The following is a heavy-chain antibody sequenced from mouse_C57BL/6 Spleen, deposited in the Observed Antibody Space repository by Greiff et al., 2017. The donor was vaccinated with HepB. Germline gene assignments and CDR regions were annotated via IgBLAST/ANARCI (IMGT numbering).Heavy chain of an antibody. Sequence: EVKLMESGGGLVKPGGSLKLSCAASGFTFSSYAMSWVRQTPEKRLEWVATISDGGSYTYYPDNVKGRFTISRDNAKNNLYLQMSHLKSEDTAMYYCARDQAGSWYFDVWGTGTTVTVSS. J-gene: IGHJ1*03. CDR2: ISDGGSYT. D-gene: IGHD3-2*02. V-gene: IGHV5-4*01. CDR3: ARDQAGSWYFDV. CDR1: GFTFSSYA.